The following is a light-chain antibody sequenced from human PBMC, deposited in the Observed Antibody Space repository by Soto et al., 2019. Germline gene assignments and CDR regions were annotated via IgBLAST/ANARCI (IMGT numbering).Light chain of an antibody. CDR1: QSVTSSY. V-gene: IGKV3-20*01. CDR2: GAS. J-gene: IGKJ1*01. Sequence: GTLSLSPGERATLSCRASQSVTSSYLAWYQQKPGQAPRLLIYGASNRATGIPDRFSGSGSGTDFTLTISRLEPEDFAVYYCQQYGSSGTFGQGTKVDIK. CDR3: QQYGSSGT.